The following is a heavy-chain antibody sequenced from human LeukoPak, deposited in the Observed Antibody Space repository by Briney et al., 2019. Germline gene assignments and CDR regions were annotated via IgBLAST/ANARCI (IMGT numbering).Heavy chain of an antibody. D-gene: IGHD6-19*01. CDR3: AKDLRTSSGWYYFDY. V-gene: IGHV3-30*04. CDR1: GFTFSSYA. CDR2: ISYDGSNK. Sequence: GGSLRLSCAASGFTFSSYAMHWVRQAPGKGLEWVAVISYDGSNKYYADSVKGRFTISRDNSKNTLYLQMNSLRAEDTAVYYCAKDLRTSSGWYYFDYWGQGTLVTVSS. J-gene: IGHJ4*02.